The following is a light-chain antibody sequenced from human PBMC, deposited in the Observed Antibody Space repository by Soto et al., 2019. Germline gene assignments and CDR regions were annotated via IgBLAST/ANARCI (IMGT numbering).Light chain of an antibody. Sequence: ILFPQSTFSLSSTVRGRVTITCRASQGIASYLAWYQQKPGEAPKLLIFAASSLQSGVPSRFSGSGSGTDFTLTISSLQAEDFATYYCQQLSSMPPTFGGGTKVDI. CDR2: AAS. CDR1: QGIASY. J-gene: IGKJ4*01. CDR3: QQLSSMPPT. V-gene: IGKV1-9*01.